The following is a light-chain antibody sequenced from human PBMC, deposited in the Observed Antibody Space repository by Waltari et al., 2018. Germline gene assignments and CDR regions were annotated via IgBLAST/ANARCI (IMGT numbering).Light chain of an antibody. V-gene: IGKV1-6*01. CDR2: AAS. CDR1: QGIRHD. CDR3: LQDYGYPRT. J-gene: IGKJ1*01. Sequence: AIQVTQSPSSLSASVGDRVTITCRASQGIRHDLGWYQQKPGKAPRLLIFAASNLESGVPSRFSGSGSGTDFTLTISSLQPEDFATYYCLQDYGYPRTFGQGTKVEIK.